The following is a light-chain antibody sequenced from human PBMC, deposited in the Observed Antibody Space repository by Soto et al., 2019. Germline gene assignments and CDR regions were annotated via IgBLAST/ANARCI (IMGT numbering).Light chain of an antibody. J-gene: IGKJ1*01. CDR2: GVS. V-gene: IGKV3-15*01. Sequence: ERVMTQSPVTLSVSPGASVTLSCRASQSVGTNLAWYQQKHGQAPSLLIYGVSTRATGIPTRFSGSGSGRQFTITISSLQSEDGEVYYCQQYNNWPQTFGQGTKVDIK. CDR1: QSVGTN. CDR3: QQYNNWPQT.